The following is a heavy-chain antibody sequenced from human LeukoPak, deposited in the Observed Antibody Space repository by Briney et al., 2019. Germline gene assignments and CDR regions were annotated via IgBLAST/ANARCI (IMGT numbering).Heavy chain of an antibody. Sequence: SETLSLTCAVYGGSFSGYYWSWIRQPPGKGLEWIGEINHSGSTNYNPSLKSRVTISVDTSKDQFSLKLSSVTAADTAVYYCARSRSNGYSSGRPYYGMDVWGQGTTVTVSS. J-gene: IGHJ6*02. D-gene: IGHD6-19*01. CDR2: INHSGST. CDR1: GGSFSGYY. CDR3: ARSRSNGYSSGRPYYGMDV. V-gene: IGHV4-34*01.